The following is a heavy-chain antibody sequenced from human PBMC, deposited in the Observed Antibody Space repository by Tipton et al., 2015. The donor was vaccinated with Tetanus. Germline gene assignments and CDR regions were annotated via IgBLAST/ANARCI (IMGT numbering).Heavy chain of an antibody. D-gene: IGHD3-22*01. Sequence: TLSLTCTVSGGSVSSGSYYWSWIRQPPGKGLEWIGYIYYGGSTNHNPSLKSRVTISVDTSKNQFSLKLSSVTAADTAVYYCARGSTYYYDSSGYYLYLNWFDPWGQGTLVTVSS. CDR3: ARGSTYYYDSSGYYLYLNWFDP. CDR1: GGSVSSGSYY. CDR2: IYYGGST. J-gene: IGHJ5*02. V-gene: IGHV4-61*01.